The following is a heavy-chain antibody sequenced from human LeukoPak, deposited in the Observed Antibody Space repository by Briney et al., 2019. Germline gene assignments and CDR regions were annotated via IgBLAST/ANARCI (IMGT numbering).Heavy chain of an antibody. CDR1: GGSISSYY. D-gene: IGHD3-10*01. V-gene: IGHV4-59*08. CDR2: IYYSGST. Sequence: SETLSLTCTVSGGSISSYYWSWIRQPPGKGLEWIGHIYYSGSTNNNPSLKSRVTISGDTSKNQFSLKLSSVTAADTAVYYCARSLLLWFGGPDAFDIWGQGTMVAVSS. CDR3: ARSLLLWFGGPDAFDI. J-gene: IGHJ3*02.